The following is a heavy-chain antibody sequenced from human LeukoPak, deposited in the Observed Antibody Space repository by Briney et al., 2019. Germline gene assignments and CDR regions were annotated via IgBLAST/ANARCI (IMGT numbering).Heavy chain of an antibody. CDR1: GYTFTSYY. CDR2: INPSGGST. J-gene: IGHJ4*02. V-gene: IGHV1-46*01. Sequence: GASVKVSCKASGYTFTSYYMHWVRQAPGQGLEWMGMINPSGGSTSYAQKFQGRVTMTRDTSTSTVYMELSSLRSEDTAVYYCARSLGYCSGGSCYSVDYWGQGTLVTVSS. D-gene: IGHD2-15*01. CDR3: ARSLGYCSGGSCYSVDY.